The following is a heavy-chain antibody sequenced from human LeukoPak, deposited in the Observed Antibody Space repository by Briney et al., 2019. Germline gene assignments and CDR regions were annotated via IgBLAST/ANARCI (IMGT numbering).Heavy chain of an antibody. D-gene: IGHD3-16*01. CDR1: GSTFTSHW. CDR2: ITQGGSEK. Sequence: GGSLRLSCASSGSTFTSHWMSWVRQAPGKGLEWVANITQGGSEKYYVDSVKGRFTISRDHAKNSLYLQMNSLRAEDTAVYYCARDWAMDVWGQGTTVTVSS. V-gene: IGHV3-7*01. CDR3: ARDWAMDV. J-gene: IGHJ6*02.